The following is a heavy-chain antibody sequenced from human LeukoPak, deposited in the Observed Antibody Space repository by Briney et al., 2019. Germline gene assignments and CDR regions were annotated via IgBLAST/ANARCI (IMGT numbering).Heavy chain of an antibody. CDR1: GFTFSSYA. Sequence: QPGGALRLSCAASGFTFSSYAMSWVRQAPGRGLQWVSGISGSGGSTYYADSVKGRFSISRDRSKDPLYLQMNSLRDEDTAVYYCATDSYSPEYFQHWGQGTLVTVSS. J-gene: IGHJ1*01. D-gene: IGHD2-15*01. CDR3: ATDSYSPEYFQH. V-gene: IGHV3-23*01. CDR2: ISGSGGST.